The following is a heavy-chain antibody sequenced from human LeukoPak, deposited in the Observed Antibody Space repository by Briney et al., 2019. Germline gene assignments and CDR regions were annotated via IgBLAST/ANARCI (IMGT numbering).Heavy chain of an antibody. CDR2: ISGSGGST. Sequence: GGSLRLSCAASGFTFSSYAVSWVRQAPGKGLEWVSAISGSGGSTYYADSVKGRFTISRDNSKNTLYLQMNSLRAEDTAVYYCARPVEMATAPFDYWGQGTLVTVSS. D-gene: IGHD5-24*01. CDR1: GFTFSSYA. CDR3: ARPVEMATAPFDY. J-gene: IGHJ4*02. V-gene: IGHV3-23*01.